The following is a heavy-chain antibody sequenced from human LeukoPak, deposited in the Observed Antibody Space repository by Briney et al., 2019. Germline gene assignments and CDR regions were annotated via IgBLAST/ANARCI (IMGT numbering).Heavy chain of an antibody. CDR2: IYYTGRT. CDR3: AGVGYNLDY. J-gene: IGHJ4*02. CDR1: GGSISSYY. V-gene: IGHV4-59*01. D-gene: IGHD5-18*01. Sequence: SETLSLTCTVSGGSISSYYWNWLRQPPGKGLERLGYIYYTGRTNYNPSLKSRVTISVDTSKNQFSLKLSSVTAADTAVYYCAGVGYNLDYWGQGTLVTVSS.